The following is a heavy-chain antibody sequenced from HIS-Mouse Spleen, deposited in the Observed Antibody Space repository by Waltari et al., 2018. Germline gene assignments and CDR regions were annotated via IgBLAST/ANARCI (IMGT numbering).Heavy chain of an antibody. Sequence: QVQLVQSGAEVKKPGSSVKVSCKASGGPFSSYAISWVRQAPGPGLEWMGGIIPIFGTANYAQKFQGRVTITADESTSTAYMELSSLRSEDTAVYYCASIAVAGTNAFDIWGQGTMVTVSS. CDR2: IIPIFGTA. D-gene: IGHD6-19*01. CDR1: GGPFSSYA. CDR3: ASIAVAGTNAFDI. J-gene: IGHJ3*02. V-gene: IGHV1-69*01.